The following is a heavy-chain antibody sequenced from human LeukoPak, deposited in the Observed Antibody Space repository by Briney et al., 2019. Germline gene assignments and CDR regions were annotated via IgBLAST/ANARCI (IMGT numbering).Heavy chain of an antibody. J-gene: IGHJ2*01. CDR3: ARVRTEWYIDL. V-gene: IGHV3-7*01. CDR1: GFIFSTYW. CDR2: IRKDGIEQ. D-gene: IGHD1-1*01. Sequence: PGGSLRLSCTASGFIFSTYWMTWVRQAPGMGLEWVANIRKDGIEQFYVDSVKGRFTISRDNADNSLYLQLNSLRAEDTAVYYCARVRTEWYIDLWGRGTLVTVSS.